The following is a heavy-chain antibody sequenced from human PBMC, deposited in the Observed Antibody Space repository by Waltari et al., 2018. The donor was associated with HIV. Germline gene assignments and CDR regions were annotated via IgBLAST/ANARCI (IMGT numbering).Heavy chain of an antibody. CDR2: IWFDGVNK. CDR1: GFTFSSYG. D-gene: IGHD5-12*01. V-gene: IGHV3-33*01. CDR3: ARHPTPFTGYNSFDY. J-gene: IGHJ4*02. Sequence: QVQLVESGGGVVQPGRSLRLSCAALGFTFSSYGMHWVRQAPGKGLDWVAVIWFDGVNKYYADSVKGRFTISRDNSKNTLYLQMNSLRAEDTAVYYCARHPTPFTGYNSFDYWGQGTLVTVSS.